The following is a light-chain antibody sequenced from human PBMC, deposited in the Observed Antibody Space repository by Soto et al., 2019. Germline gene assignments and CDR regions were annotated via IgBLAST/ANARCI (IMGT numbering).Light chain of an antibody. CDR1: SSDVGTYTL. V-gene: IGLV2-23*02. CDR2: EVN. J-gene: IGLJ1*01. Sequence: QSALTQPASVSGSPGQSITISCTGTSSDVGTYTLVSWYQQHPGKAPKLVIYEVNKRPAGVSKRFSGSKSGDTASLTISGLQAEDEADSYCSSYAGPITFYVFGTGTKVTVL. CDR3: SSYAGPITFYV.